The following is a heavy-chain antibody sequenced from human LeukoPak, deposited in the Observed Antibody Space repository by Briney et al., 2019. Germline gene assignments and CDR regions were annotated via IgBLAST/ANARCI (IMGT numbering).Heavy chain of an antibody. CDR3: AGAGYRGNYYYDFDF. V-gene: IGHV1-2*02. D-gene: IGHD1-26*01. J-gene: IGHJ4*02. Sequence: ASVKVSFKASGYTFTGYYMHWVRQAPGQGLEWMGWINPDSGGTNYAQKFQGRVTMTRDTSISTVYMELSSLRSDDTAVYYCAGAGYRGNYYYDFDFWGQGTLVTVSS. CDR2: INPDSGGT. CDR1: GYTFTGYY.